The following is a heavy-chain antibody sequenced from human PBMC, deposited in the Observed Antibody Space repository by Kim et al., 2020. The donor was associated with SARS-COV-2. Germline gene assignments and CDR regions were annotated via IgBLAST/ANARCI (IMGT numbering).Heavy chain of an antibody. Sequence: GGSLRLSCAASGFTFSSYAMSWVRQAPGKGLEWVSAISGSGGSTYYADSVKGRFTISRDNSKNTLYLQMNSLRAEDTAVYYCAKDDFRSYDILTGYYAGYYGMDVWGQGTTVTVSS. V-gene: IGHV3-23*01. J-gene: IGHJ6*02. D-gene: IGHD3-9*01. CDR3: AKDDFRSYDILTGYYAGYYGMDV. CDR1: GFTFSSYA. CDR2: ISGSGGST.